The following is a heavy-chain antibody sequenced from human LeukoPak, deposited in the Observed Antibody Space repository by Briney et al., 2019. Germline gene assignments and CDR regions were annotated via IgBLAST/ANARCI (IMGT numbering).Heavy chain of an antibody. CDR2: ISGSGGST. CDR1: GFTFSSYA. V-gene: IGHV3-23*01. D-gene: IGHD3-3*01. CDR3: AVNYDSLDAFDI. J-gene: IGHJ3*02. Sequence: PGGSLRLSCAASGFTFSSYAMSWVRQAPGKGLEWVSAISGSGGSTYYADSVKGRFTISRDNSKNTLYLQMNSLRAEDTAVYYCAVNYDSLDAFDIWGQGTMVTVSS.